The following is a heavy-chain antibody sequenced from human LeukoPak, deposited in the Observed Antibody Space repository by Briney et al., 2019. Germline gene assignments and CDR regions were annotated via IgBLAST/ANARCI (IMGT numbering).Heavy chain of an antibody. J-gene: IGHJ3*02. CDR1: GFTFSSYA. D-gene: IGHD2-2*01. V-gene: IGHV3-23*01. CDR3: EKLRSATSSDAFDI. CDR2: ISGGGDTT. Sequence: GGSLRLSCAASGFTFSSYAMNWVRQAPGKGLEWVSGISGGGDTTFYADSVKGRFTISRNNSKNTLYLHMNSLRAEDTAVYYCEKLRSATSSDAFDIWGQGTMVTVSS.